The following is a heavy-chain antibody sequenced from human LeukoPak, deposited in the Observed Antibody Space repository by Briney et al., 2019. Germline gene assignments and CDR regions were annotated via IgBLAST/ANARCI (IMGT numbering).Heavy chain of an antibody. J-gene: IGHJ4*02. CDR3: ARVGAWELQRVFDY. D-gene: IGHD1-26*01. V-gene: IGHV3-7*01. Sequence: PGGSLRLSCAASGFTFSDYWMTWVRQVPGKGLEWVANINRGGNEVHYVDSVKGRFTISRDNAKNSLYLQLDSLRVKDTAVYYCARVGAWELQRVFDYWGQGTLVTVSS. CDR2: INRGGNEV. CDR1: GFTFSDYW.